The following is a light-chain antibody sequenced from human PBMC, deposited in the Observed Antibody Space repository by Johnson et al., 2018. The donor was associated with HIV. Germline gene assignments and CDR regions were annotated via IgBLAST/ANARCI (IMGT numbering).Light chain of an antibody. J-gene: IGLJ1*01. CDR1: SSNIGNNY. V-gene: IGLV1-51*02. Sequence: HSVLTQPPSVSAAPGQKVTISCSGSSSNIGNNYVSWYQQIPGTAPKLLIYENNKRPSGIPDRFSGSKSGTSATLGITGLQTGDEADYYCGTWDNSLRWYVLGTWTQVTGL. CDR2: ENN. CDR3: GTWDNSLRWYV.